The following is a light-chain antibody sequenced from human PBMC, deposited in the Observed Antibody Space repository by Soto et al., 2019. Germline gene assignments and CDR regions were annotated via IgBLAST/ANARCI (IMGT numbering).Light chain of an antibody. Sequence: DIQMTQSPSSLSASVGDRVTITCQASQDISNYLNWYQQKPGKAPKLLIYDASNLETGVPSRFRGSRSGTDFTFTISNLQPEDSATYDCQQYDNLPSITFGQGTRLEIK. J-gene: IGKJ5*01. V-gene: IGKV1-33*01. CDR1: QDISNY. CDR3: QQYDNLPSIT. CDR2: DAS.